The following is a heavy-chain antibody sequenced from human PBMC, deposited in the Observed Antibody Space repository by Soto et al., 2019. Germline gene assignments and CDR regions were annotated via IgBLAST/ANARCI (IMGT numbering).Heavy chain of an antibody. Sequence: PRGPLRPSCPALGFTFSSNAMQCARQAPGKGLEGLAVISYDGSNKYYADSVKGRFTISRDNSKNTLYLQMNSLRAEDTAVYYCARDSTEPGSEDMDVWGKGTTVNVSS. CDR2: ISYDGSNK. V-gene: IGHV3-30*03. J-gene: IGHJ6*03. D-gene: IGHD3-10*01. CDR1: GFTFSSNA. CDR3: ARDSTEPGSEDMDV.